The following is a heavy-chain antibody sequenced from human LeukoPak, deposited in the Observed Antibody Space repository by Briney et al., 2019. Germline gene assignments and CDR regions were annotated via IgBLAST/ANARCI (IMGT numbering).Heavy chain of an antibody. CDR1: GYTFTSYH. CDR3: ASYLSGWPMKY. CDR2: INPSGGST. V-gene: IGHV1-46*01. Sequence: ASVKVSCKASGYTFTSYHMYWVRQAPGQGLEWMGIINPSGGSTSCAQKFQGRVTMTRDMSTSTVYMELSSLRSEDTAVYYCASYLSGWPMKYWGQGTRVTVSS. D-gene: IGHD6-19*01. J-gene: IGHJ4*02.